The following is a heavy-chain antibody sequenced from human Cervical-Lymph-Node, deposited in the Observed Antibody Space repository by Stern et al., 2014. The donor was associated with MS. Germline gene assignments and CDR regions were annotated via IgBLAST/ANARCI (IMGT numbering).Heavy chain of an antibody. J-gene: IGHJ4*02. CDR2: ISSNGTYT. Sequence: EVQLVESGGGLVQPGGSLRLSCSASGFTFSNYSMNWVRQAPGKGLEWLSCISSNGTYTYYADSVRGRITVSRDNAKNSLYLQMNSLRAEDTAVYYCARDRFSVFDFDCIDKWGLGTLVTVSS. CDR3: ARDRFSVFDFDCIDK. V-gene: IGHV3-21*06. CDR1: GFTFSNYS. D-gene: IGHD5/OR15-5a*01.